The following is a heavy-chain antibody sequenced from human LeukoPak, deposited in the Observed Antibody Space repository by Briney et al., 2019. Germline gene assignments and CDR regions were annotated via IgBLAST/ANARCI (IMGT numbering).Heavy chain of an antibody. J-gene: IGHJ4*02. CDR2: ISYDGSNK. Sequence: GGSLRLSCAASGFTFNSYAMHWVRQAPGKGLEWVAVISYDGSNKYYADSVKGRFTISRDNTKNTLYLQMNSLRAEDTAVYYCARALSSGNPRHPKYYFDYWGQGTLVTVSS. CDR1: GFTFNSYA. D-gene: IGHD6-19*01. V-gene: IGHV3-30-3*01. CDR3: ARALSSGNPRHPKYYFDY.